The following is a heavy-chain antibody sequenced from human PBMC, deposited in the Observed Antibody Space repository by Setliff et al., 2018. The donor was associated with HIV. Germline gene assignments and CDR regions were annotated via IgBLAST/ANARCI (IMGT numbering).Heavy chain of an antibody. CDR1: GYTSTDYY. CDR3: ASDIAVIPAASQVGGFDI. CDR2: INPNSGGT. Sequence: GASVKVSCKASGYTSTDYYIHWVRQAPGQGLEWMGRINPNSGGTNYAQKFQGRVTITRDTSISTTYMELSRLTSDDTAVYYCASDIAVIPAASQVGGFDIWGQGTMVTVSS. V-gene: IGHV1-2*06. J-gene: IGHJ3*02. D-gene: IGHD2-2*01.